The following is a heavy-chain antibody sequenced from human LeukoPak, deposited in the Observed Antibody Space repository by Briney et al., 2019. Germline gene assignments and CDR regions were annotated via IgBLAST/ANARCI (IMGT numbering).Heavy chain of an antibody. D-gene: IGHD6-13*01. Sequence: PSETLSLTCTVSGYSLSSGYYWGWIRQPPGKGLEWIGSIYYSESTYYNPSLKSRVTISGDTSKNQFSLKLTSVTAADTAAYYCASKGIAAAGNIGWFDPWGQGTLVTVSS. CDR1: GYSLSSGYY. V-gene: IGHV4-38-2*02. CDR2: IYYSEST. J-gene: IGHJ5*02. CDR3: ASKGIAAAGNIGWFDP.